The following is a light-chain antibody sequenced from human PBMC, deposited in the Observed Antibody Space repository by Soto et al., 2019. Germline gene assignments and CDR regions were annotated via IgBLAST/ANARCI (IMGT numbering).Light chain of an antibody. J-gene: IGLJ1*01. Sequence: QSALIQPPSASGSPGQSVTISCTGTSSDVGGYNYVSWYQQHPGKAPKLMIYEVNNRPSGVPDRFSGSKSGNTASLTVSGLQAEEEADYYCSSYAGSNNFRVFGTGTKLTVL. CDR3: SSYAGSNNFRV. CDR2: EVN. CDR1: SSDVGGYNY. V-gene: IGLV2-8*01.